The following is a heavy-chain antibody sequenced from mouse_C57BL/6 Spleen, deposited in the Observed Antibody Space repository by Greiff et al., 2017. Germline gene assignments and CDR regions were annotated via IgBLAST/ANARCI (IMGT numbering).Heavy chain of an antibody. CDR1: GYSITSGYY. J-gene: IGHJ2*01. CDR3: ARGEWLPYYFDY. Sequence: ESGPGLVKPSQSLSLTCSVTGYSITSGYYWNWIRQFPGNKLEWMGYISYDGSNNYNPSLKNRISITRDTSKNQFFLKLNSLTTEDTATYYCARGEWLPYYFDYWGQGTTLTVSS. CDR2: ISYDGSN. D-gene: IGHD2-2*01. V-gene: IGHV3-6*01.